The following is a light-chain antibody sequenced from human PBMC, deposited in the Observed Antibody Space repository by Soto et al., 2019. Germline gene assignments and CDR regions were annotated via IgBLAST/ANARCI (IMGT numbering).Light chain of an antibody. V-gene: IGKV1-5*01. CDR3: QQSYSSPTWT. CDR1: QSIGSW. Sequence: DIQMTQSPSTLSASVGARVTITCRASQSIGSWLAWYQQISGRAPNLLIYDASSLQSGVPSRFSGSGSGTEFTLTISSLQPDDFATYYCQQSYSSPTWTFGQGTKVDIK. J-gene: IGKJ1*01. CDR2: DAS.